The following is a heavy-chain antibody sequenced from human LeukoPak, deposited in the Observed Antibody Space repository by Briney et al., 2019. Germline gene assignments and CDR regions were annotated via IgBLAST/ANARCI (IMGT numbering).Heavy chain of an antibody. CDR2: IYPGDSDT. D-gene: IGHD6-19*01. Sequence: GESLKISCKGSGSSFTSYWIGWVRQMPGKGLEWMGIIYPGDSDTRYSPSFQGQVTISADKSISIAYLQWSSLKASDTAMYYCARSVVRYSSGWYYFDYWGQGTLVTVSS. V-gene: IGHV5-51*01. CDR3: ARSVVRYSSGWYYFDY. J-gene: IGHJ4*02. CDR1: GSSFTSYW.